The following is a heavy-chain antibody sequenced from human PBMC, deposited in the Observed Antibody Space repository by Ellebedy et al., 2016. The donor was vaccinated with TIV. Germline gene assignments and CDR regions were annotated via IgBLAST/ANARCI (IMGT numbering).Heavy chain of an antibody. Sequence: GESLKISCQGSGYTFTRYFITWVRQMPGKGLQWVGRIYPRDSYTNYSPSLGGHVPISADKSISTAYLPWTSLKAADSAIYYCARGVSAGSGCLDPWGPGTLVTVSS. V-gene: IGHV5-10-1*01. CDR3: ARGVSAGSGCLDP. D-gene: IGHD3-3*01. CDR2: IYPRDSYT. CDR1: GYTFTRYF. J-gene: IGHJ5*01.